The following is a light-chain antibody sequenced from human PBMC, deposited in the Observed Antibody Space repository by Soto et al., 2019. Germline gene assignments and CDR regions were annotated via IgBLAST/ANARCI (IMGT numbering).Light chain of an antibody. Sequence: QSALTQPASVSGSPGQSITISCTGTSSDIGNYNFVSWYQQHPGKVPKLLIYEVSNRPTGVSNRFSGSKSGNTASLTISGLQAADEADYFCSSYSSSSTLEVFGGGTKLTVL. CDR2: EVS. CDR3: SSYSSSSTLEV. V-gene: IGLV2-14*01. CDR1: SSDIGNYNF. J-gene: IGLJ3*02.